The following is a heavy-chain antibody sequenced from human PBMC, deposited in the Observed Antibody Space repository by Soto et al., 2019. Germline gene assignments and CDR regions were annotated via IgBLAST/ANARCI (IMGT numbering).Heavy chain of an antibody. CDR2: ISFGGTDK. Sequence: QVQLVESGGGVVQPGRSLRLSCAASGFTFKTYGMHWVRQAPGKGLEWVAVISFGGTDKYYADSVKGRFSISRDNSKGPLYPQMNHLTADHPALYYWAREQLLREGYFYGMEVWGQGTTVTVSS. CDR1: GFTFKTYG. CDR3: AREQLLREGYFYGMEV. D-gene: IGHD3-16*01. V-gene: IGHV3-30*03. J-gene: IGHJ6*02.